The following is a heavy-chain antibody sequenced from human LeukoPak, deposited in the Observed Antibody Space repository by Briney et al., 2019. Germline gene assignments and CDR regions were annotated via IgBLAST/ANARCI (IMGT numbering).Heavy chain of an antibody. CDR3: ARDRYYDSSGYVQH. J-gene: IGHJ1*01. CDR2: ISSSSTNI. Sequence: TGESLRLSCAASGFTFSSYTMNWVRQAPGKGLEWVSCISSSSTNIYYADSVKGRFTISRDNAKNSLYLQMNSLRAEDTAVYYCARDRYYDSSGYVQHWGQGTLVTVSS. CDR1: GFTFSSYT. V-gene: IGHV3-21*01. D-gene: IGHD3-22*01.